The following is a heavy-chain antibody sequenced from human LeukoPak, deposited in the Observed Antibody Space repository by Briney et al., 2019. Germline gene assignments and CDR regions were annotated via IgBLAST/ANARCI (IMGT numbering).Heavy chain of an antibody. D-gene: IGHD4-17*01. CDR1: GFTFSDYT. J-gene: IGHJ3*02. V-gene: IGHV3-21*01. Sequence: PGGSLRLSCAASGFTFSDYTMNWVRQTPGKGLEWVSSISSGGTYKYYTDSVKGRFTISRDNAQNSLYLQMNSLRAEDSSVYYCARPTTVTTVSADAFDIWGQGTMVTVSS. CDR2: ISSGGTYK. CDR3: ARPTTVTTVSADAFDI.